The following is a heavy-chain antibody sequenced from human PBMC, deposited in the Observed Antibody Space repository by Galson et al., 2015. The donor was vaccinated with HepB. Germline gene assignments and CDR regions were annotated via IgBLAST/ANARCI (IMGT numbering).Heavy chain of an antibody. V-gene: IGHV3-33*08. J-gene: IGHJ4*02. Sequence: SLRLSCAASGFTFNCCGMQWVRQAPGKGLEWVAVIWYDGSNKYFADSVKGRFTISRDNSKNTLSLQMDSLRPEDTAVYYCARDDYADNVVMFDYWGQGIQVTVSS. D-gene: IGHD4-17*01. CDR1: GFTFNCCG. CDR2: IWYDGSNK. CDR3: ARDDYADNVVMFDY.